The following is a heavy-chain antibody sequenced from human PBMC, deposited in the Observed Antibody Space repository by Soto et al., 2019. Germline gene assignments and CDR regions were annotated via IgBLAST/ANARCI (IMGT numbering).Heavy chain of an antibody. CDR2: IIPIFGTA. J-gene: IGHJ6*02. V-gene: IGHV1-69*13. CDR3: AASRRXIVARIYGMXV. CDR1: GGTFSSYA. Sequence: SVKVSCKRSGGTFSSYAISWGRQAPGHGLEWIGGIIPIFGTANYAQKFQGRVTITADEXTSTAFVELSSVRSEDTAVYYCAASRRXIVARIYGMXVRCQRTRVTLSS. D-gene: IGHD6-6*01.